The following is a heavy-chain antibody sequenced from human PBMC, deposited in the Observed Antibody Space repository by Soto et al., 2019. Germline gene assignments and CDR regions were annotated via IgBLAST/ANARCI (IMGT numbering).Heavy chain of an antibody. CDR3: VKSSPAHYVRGSYPHLDY. Sequence: GRSLRLSCLALGVTFSNYVMHWVRQAPGKGLQYVSASTSDGTIPYYADSVKGRFTISRDNSKNTLYLQLSSLRPEDTAVYYCVKSSPAHYVRGSYPHLDYRGQGILVT. CDR2: STSDGTIP. J-gene: IGHJ4*02. D-gene: IGHD3-16*02. V-gene: IGHV3-64D*06. CDR1: GVTFSNYV.